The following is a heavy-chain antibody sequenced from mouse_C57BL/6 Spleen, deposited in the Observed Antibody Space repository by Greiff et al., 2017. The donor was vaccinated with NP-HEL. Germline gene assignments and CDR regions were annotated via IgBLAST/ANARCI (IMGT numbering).Heavy chain of an antibody. V-gene: IGHV1-82*01. D-gene: IGHD2-4*01. Sequence: VKLVESGPELVKPGASVKISCKASGYAFSSSWMNWVKQRPGKGLEWIGRIYPGDGDTNYNGKFKGKATLTADKSSSTAYMQLSSLTSEDSAVYFCARSGDYDEGAWFAYWGQGTLVTVSA. CDR1: GYAFSSSW. CDR2: IYPGDGDT. CDR3: ARSGDYDEGAWFAY. J-gene: IGHJ3*01.